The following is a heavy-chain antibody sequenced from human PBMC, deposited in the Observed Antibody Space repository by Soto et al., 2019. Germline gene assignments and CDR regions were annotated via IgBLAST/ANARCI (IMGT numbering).Heavy chain of an antibody. J-gene: IGHJ5*02. D-gene: IGHD6-13*01. CDR2: IYWDDDK. V-gene: IGHV2-5*02. Sequence: QITLKESGPTLVKPTQTLTLTCTFSGFSLSTSGVGEGWIRQPPGKALEWLALIYWDDDKRYSPSLKSRLTITKDTSKNQVVLTMTNMDPVDTATYYCARGYSSSWYGSNWFDPWGQGTLVTVSS. CDR1: GFSLSTSGVG. CDR3: ARGYSSSWYGSNWFDP.